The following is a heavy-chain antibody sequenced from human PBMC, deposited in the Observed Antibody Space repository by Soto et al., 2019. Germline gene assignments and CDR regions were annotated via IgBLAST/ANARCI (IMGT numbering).Heavy chain of an antibody. J-gene: IGHJ6*02. CDR1: GFTFSSYP. D-gene: IGHD3-3*01. V-gene: IGHV3-23*01. CDR2: ISGSGTS. CDR3: TRRKEFFVRFYYYAMDV. Sequence: GGSLRLSCAASGFTFSSYPMVWVRQAPGKGLESISSISGSGTSYYADSVKGRFTISRDDSKNIAYLQMDSLKTEDTAVYYCTRRKEFFVRFYYYAMDVWGQGTTVTVSS.